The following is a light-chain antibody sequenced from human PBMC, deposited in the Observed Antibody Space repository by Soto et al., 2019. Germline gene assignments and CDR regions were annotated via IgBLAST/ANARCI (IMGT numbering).Light chain of an antibody. J-gene: IGLJ2*01. Sequence: QSVLTQPPSASGSPGQSVTISCTGTTSDVGGYNYVSWYQLHPGKVPKLIISEVNTRPSGVPDRFSGSKSGSTASLTVSGLQAEDEADYFCSSYAGSKNFILFGGGTKLAVL. CDR2: EVN. V-gene: IGLV2-8*01. CDR3: SSYAGSKNFIL. CDR1: TSDVGGYNY.